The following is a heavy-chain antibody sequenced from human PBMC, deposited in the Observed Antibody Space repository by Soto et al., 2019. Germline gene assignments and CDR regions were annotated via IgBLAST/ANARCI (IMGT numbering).Heavy chain of an antibody. CDR3: ATSYSSSPLLHYYYYGMDV. V-gene: IGHV3-30*03. D-gene: IGHD6-6*01. Sequence: GGSLRLSCAASGFTFSSYGMHWVRQAPGKGLEWVAVISYDGSNKYYADSVKGRFTISRDNSKNTLYLQMNSLRAEDTAVYYCATSYSSSPLLHYYYYGMDVWGQGTTGTVSS. CDR1: GFTFSSYG. J-gene: IGHJ6*02. CDR2: ISYDGSNK.